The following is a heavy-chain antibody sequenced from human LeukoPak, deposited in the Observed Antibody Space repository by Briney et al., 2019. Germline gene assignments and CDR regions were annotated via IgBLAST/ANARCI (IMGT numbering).Heavy chain of an antibody. Sequence: GRSLRLSCTASGFTFGDYAMSWVRQAPGKGLEWVGFIRSKAYGGTTEYAASMKGRFTISRDDSKSIAYLQMNSLKTEDTAVYYCTKVFNRDWLLFYFDYLGQGTLVTVSS. D-gene: IGHD3-9*01. J-gene: IGHJ4*02. CDR3: TKVFNRDWLLFYFDY. CDR2: IRSKAYGGTT. V-gene: IGHV3-49*04. CDR1: GFTFGDYA.